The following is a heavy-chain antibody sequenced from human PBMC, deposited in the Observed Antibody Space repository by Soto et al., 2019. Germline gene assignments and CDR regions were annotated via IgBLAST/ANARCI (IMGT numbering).Heavy chain of an antibody. CDR3: ARRRRFRIFGVVIIRQVPPLYGMDV. V-gene: IGHV3-48*03. Sequence: HPGGSLRLSCAASGFTFSSYEMNWVRQAPGKGLEWVSYISSSGSTIYYADSVKGRFTISRDNAKNSLYLQMNSLRAEDTAVYYCARRRRFRIFGVVIIRQVPPLYGMDVWGQGTTVTVSS. J-gene: IGHJ6*02. CDR1: GFTFSSYE. D-gene: IGHD3-3*01. CDR2: ISSSGSTI.